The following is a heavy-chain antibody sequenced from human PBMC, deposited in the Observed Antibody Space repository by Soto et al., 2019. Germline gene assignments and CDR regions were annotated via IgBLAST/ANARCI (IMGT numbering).Heavy chain of an antibody. V-gene: IGHV4-39*01. CDR2: IYYSGST. Sequence: QLQLQESGPGLVKPSETLSLTCTVSGGSISSSSYYWGWIRQPPGKGLEWIGSIYYSGSTYYNPSRKSRVTISVDTSKNQFSLKLSSVTAADTAVYYCARSRTTVVTLDYWGQGTLVTVSS. D-gene: IGHD4-17*01. J-gene: IGHJ4*02. CDR1: GGSISSSSYY. CDR3: ARSRTTVVTLDY.